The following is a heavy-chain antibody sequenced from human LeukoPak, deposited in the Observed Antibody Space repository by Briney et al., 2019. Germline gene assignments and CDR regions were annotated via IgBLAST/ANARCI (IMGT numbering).Heavy chain of an antibody. D-gene: IGHD6-19*01. J-gene: IGHJ4*02. CDR1: GGSISSYY. Sequence: KPSETLSLTCTVSGGSISSYYWSWIRQPPGKGLEWIGYIYYSGSTNYDPSLKSRVTISVDTSKNQFSLKLSSVTAADTAVYYCAGESIAVAGQLDYWGQGTLVTVSS. V-gene: IGHV4-59*01. CDR2: IYYSGST. CDR3: AGESIAVAGQLDY.